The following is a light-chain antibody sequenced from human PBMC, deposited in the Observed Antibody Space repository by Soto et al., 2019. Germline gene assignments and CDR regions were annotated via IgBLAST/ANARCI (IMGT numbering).Light chain of an antibody. CDR1: SSDVGGYSY. Sequence: QSVLTQPRSVSGSPGQSVTISCTGTSSDVGGYSYVSWYQQHPGKAPKLMIYDVNKRPSGVPDRFSGSKSGNTASLTISGLQAEDEADYYCCSYAGSYTVVFGGGTKLTVL. CDR2: DVN. J-gene: IGLJ2*01. V-gene: IGLV2-11*01. CDR3: CSYAGSYTVV.